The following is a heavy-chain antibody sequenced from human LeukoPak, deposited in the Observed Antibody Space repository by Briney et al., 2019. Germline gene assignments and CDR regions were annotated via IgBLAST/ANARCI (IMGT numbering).Heavy chain of an antibody. D-gene: IGHD4-23*01. Sequence: SQTLSLTCTVSGASISIGSYYWSWIRQPAGKGLEWIGRIYSSGNTNYNPSLKSRVTISVDTSKNQFSLKLSSVTAADTAVYYCARDNSMHERGWWFDPWGQGTLVTVSS. CDR3: ARDNSMHERGWWFDP. CDR1: GASISIGSYY. V-gene: IGHV4-61*02. CDR2: IYSSGNT. J-gene: IGHJ5*02.